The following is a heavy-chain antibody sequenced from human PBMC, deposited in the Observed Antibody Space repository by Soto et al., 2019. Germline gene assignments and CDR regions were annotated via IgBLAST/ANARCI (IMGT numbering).Heavy chain of an antibody. J-gene: IGHJ1*01. D-gene: IGHD6-13*01. Sequence: QLQLQESGPGLVKPSETLSLTCTVSGGSVSINTYSWGWIRQSPVTGLQWIGSMYYSGSTYYNPSLRSRASISVDTSKNQLSLRLTSVTVADTATYYCARHDRTAGWGQGILVTVST. V-gene: IGHV4-39*01. CDR1: GGSVSINTYS. CDR2: MYYSGST. CDR3: ARHDRTAG.